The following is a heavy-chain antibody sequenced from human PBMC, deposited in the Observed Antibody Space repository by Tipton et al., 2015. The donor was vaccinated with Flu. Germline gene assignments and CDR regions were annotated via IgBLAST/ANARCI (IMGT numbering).Heavy chain of an antibody. V-gene: IGHV1-2*02. CDR3: ARGQKLWSQLLGI. CDR2: INPNSGGT. CDR1: GYTFTGYY. D-gene: IGHD2-2*01. Sequence: QSGAEVKKPGASVKVSCKASGYTFTGYYMHWVRQAPGQGLEWTGWINPNSGGTNYAQKFQGRVTMTRDTSISTAYMEVSRLRSDDTAVYYCARGQKLWSQLLGIWGQGTLVTVSS. J-gene: IGHJ4*02.